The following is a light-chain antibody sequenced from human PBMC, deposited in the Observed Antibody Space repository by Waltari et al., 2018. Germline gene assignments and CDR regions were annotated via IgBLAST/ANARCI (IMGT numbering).Light chain of an antibody. Sequence: EIVMTQSPATLSVSPGERATLSCRASQSVRSNLAWSQQKPGQAPRLRIYGASTRATGIPARFRGSGSVTEFTLTISSLQSEEFAVYYCQQYNNWPWGTFGQGTKVEVK. V-gene: IGKV3-15*01. CDR3: QQYNNWPWGT. CDR2: GAS. J-gene: IGKJ1*01. CDR1: QSVRSN.